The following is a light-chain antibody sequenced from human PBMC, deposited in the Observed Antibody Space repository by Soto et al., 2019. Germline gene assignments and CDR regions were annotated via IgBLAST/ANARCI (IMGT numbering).Light chain of an antibody. J-gene: IGKJ4*01. CDR1: QSISSW. V-gene: IGKV1-5*03. CDR2: KAS. CDR3: QRYDSYPLS. Sequence: DIQMTQSPSTLSASVGERVTVTCRASQSISSWLAWYQQKPGKAPKLLIYKASSLESGVPSRFSVSGSGTEFTLTISSLQPDDFAPYYCQRYDSYPLSFGGGTKVEIK.